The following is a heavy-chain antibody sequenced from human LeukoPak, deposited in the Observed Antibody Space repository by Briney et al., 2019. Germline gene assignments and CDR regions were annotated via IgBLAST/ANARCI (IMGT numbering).Heavy chain of an antibody. CDR2: LSYSGST. CDR3: AREFDY. Sequence: KPSETLSLTCTVSGGSISSDYWSWIRQPPGKGLEWVGYLSYSGSTNYNPSLKSAVTISVDTSKNQFSLKLSSVTAADTAVYYCAREFDYWGQGTLVTVSS. CDR1: GGSISSDY. V-gene: IGHV4-59*12. J-gene: IGHJ4*02.